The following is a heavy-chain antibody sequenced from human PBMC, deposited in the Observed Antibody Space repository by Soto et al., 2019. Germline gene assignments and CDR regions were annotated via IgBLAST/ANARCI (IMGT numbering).Heavy chain of an antibody. Sequence: PSETLSLTCTVSGGSISSYYWSWIRQPPGKGLEWIGYIYYSGSTNYNPSLKSRVTISVDTSKNQFSLKLSSVTAADTAVYYCARQEEWSRSVWFDPWGQGTLVTVSS. J-gene: IGHJ5*02. CDR1: GGSISSYY. CDR3: ARQEEWSRSVWFDP. CDR2: IYYSGST. D-gene: IGHD3-3*01. V-gene: IGHV4-59*08.